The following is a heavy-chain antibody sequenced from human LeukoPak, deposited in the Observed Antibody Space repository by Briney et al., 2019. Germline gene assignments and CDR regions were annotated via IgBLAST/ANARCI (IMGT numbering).Heavy chain of an antibody. CDR3: AREEGSGSFVDY. J-gene: IGHJ4*02. V-gene: IGHV3-66*01. D-gene: IGHD3-10*01. Sequence: GGSLRLSCAASGFTVSTNYMSWVRQAPGRGLEWVSVIYSGGNTYYADSVKGRFTISRDNSKNTLYLQMNSLRAEDTAVYYCAREEGSGSFVDYWGQGTQVTVSS. CDR2: IYSGGNT. CDR1: GFTVSTNY.